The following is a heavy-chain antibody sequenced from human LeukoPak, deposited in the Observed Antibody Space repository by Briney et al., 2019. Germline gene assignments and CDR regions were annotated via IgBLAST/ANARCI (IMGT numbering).Heavy chain of an antibody. D-gene: IGHD5-24*01. Sequence: GASVKVSCKASGYTFTSYGISWVRQAPGQGLEWMGWISAYNGSTNYAQKLQGRVTMTTDTSTSTAYMELRSLRSDDTAMYYCARDDVEMATIHPDYWGQGTLVTVSS. V-gene: IGHV1-18*01. CDR1: GYTFTSYG. CDR3: ARDDVEMATIHPDY. J-gene: IGHJ4*02. CDR2: ISAYNGST.